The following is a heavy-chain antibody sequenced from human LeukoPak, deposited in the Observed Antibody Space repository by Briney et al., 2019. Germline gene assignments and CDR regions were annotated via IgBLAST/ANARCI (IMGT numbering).Heavy chain of an antibody. CDR2: ISGSGGST. D-gene: IGHD2-2*02. V-gene: IGHV3-23*01. J-gene: IGHJ3*02. CDR3: AKAYCSSTSCYKGDDAFDI. CDR1: GFTFSSYA. Sequence: GGSLRLSCAASGFTFSSYAMSWVRQAPGKGLEWVSAISGSGGSTYYADSVKGRFTISRDNSKNTLYLQMNSLRAEDTAVYYCAKAYCSSTSCYKGDDAFDIWGQGTMVTVSS.